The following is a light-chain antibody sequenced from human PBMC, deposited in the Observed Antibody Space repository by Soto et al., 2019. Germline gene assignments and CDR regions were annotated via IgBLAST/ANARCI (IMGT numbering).Light chain of an antibody. V-gene: IGLV3-21*04. CDR2: YDS. Sequence: SYELTQPPSVSVAPGKTDRITCGGNNIGSNSVHWYQQKPGQAPVVVMYYDSDRPSGIPERFSGSNSGNTATLTISRVEVGDEADYYCQVWDSSSDPVFGGGTKVTVL. CDR1: NIGSNS. CDR3: QVWDSSSDPV. J-gene: IGLJ3*02.